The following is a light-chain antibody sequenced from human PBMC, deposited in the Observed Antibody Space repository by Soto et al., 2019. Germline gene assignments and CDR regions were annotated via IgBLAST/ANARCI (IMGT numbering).Light chain of an antibody. CDR2: AAS. CDR3: QQYYSYPRT. V-gene: IGKV1-8*01. CDR1: QGISSY. J-gene: IGKJ1*01. Sequence: AIRMTQSPSSFSASTGDRVTITCRASQGISSYLAWYQQKPGKAPKLLIYAASTLQSGGPSRFSGSGSGTDFTLTTSCLQSEDFATYYCQQYYSYPRTFGQGTKVEIK.